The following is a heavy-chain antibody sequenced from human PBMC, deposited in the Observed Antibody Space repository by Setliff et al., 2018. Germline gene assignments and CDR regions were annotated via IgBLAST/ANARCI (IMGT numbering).Heavy chain of an antibody. CDR1: GGSISSGSYY. Sequence: LSLTCTVSGGSISSGSYYWSWIRQPAGKGLEWIGRIYTSGSTNYSPSLKSRVTISIDTSKNQFSLKLSSVIAADTAVYYCARLGATGDYWGQGTLVTVSS. J-gene: IGHJ4*02. V-gene: IGHV4-61*02. CDR3: ARLGATGDY. CDR2: IYTSGST. D-gene: IGHD3-16*01.